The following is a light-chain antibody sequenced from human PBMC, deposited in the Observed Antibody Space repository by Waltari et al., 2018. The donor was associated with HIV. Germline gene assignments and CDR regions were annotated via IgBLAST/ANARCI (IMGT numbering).Light chain of an antibody. Sequence: QSVLTQPPSASGTPGQRVTLPCSGGRSNIGDNTVNWYQHLPGTAPKLLIYKSDQRPSGVPDRFSGSKSDTSASLAISGLQSEDEADYYCATWDDSLNGRVFGGGTKLTVL. V-gene: IGLV1-44*01. J-gene: IGLJ3*02. CDR3: ATWDDSLNGRV. CDR2: KSD. CDR1: RSNIGDNT.